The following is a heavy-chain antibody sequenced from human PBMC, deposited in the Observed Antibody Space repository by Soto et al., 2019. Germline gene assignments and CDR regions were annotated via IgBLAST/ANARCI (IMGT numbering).Heavy chain of an antibody. CDR3: ARGPSCGGDCYLFDY. Sequence: ASVKVSCKASGYTFTSYYMHWVRQAPGQGLEWMAMINPSGGRTKYAQIFQGRVTLARDPSTGTVDMELSSLTSEDTAIYYCARGPSCGGDCYLFDYWGQGTQVTVSS. CDR2: INPSGGRT. V-gene: IGHV1-46*01. J-gene: IGHJ4*02. CDR1: GYTFTSYY. D-gene: IGHD2-21*02.